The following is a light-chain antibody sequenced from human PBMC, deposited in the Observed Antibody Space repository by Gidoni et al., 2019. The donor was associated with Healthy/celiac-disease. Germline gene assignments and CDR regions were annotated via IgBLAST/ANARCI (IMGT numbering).Light chain of an antibody. J-gene: IGLJ7*01. CDR3: QSYDSSIL. CDR1: SGSIASNY. V-gene: IGLV6-57*01. Sequence: NFMLTQPHSVSESPGKTVTISCTRSSGSIASNYVQWYQQSPGSSPTTVIYEDNQRPSGVPDRFSGSIDSSSNSASLTISGLKTEDEADYYCQSYDSSILFGGGTQLTVL. CDR2: EDN.